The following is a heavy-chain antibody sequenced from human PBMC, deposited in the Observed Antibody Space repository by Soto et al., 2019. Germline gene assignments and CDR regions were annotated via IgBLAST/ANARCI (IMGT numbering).Heavy chain of an antibody. V-gene: IGHV4-34*01. J-gene: IGHJ4*02. Sequence: SETLSLTCAVYGGSFSGYYWSWIRQPPGKGLEWIGEINHSGSTNYNPSLKSRVTISIDTSKNQFSLKLSSVTAADTAVYYCARDFTGSYLGLDYWGQGTLVTVSS. CDR3: ARDFTGSYLGLDY. CDR2: INHSGST. D-gene: IGHD1-26*01. CDR1: GGSFSGYY.